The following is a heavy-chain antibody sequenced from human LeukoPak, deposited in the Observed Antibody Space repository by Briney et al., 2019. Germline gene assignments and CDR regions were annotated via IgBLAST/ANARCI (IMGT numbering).Heavy chain of an antibody. J-gene: IGHJ6*03. Sequence: GGSLRLSCAASGFTFSSYGMHWVRQAPGKGLEWVAFIRYDGSNKYYADSVKGRFTISRDNSKNTLYLQMNSLRAEDTAVYYCAKEGYSSGLYHYYYMDVWGKGTTVTISS. CDR2: IRYDGSNK. CDR1: GFTFSSYG. CDR3: AKEGYSSGLYHYYYMDV. V-gene: IGHV3-30*02. D-gene: IGHD6-19*01.